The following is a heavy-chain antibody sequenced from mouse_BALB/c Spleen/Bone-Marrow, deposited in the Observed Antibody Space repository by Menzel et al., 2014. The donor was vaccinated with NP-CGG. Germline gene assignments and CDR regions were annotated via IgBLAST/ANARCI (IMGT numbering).Heavy chain of an antibody. CDR3: ARRGYYAMDC. CDR2: INPDSTTL. J-gene: IGHJ4*01. Sequence: VQLKQSGGGLVQPGGSLKLSCAASGFDFSRYWMSWVRQAPGKGLEWIGEINPDSTTLYYTPSLKDKFIISRDNAKNTLYLQMSKVRSEDTALYYCARRGYYAMDCWGQGTSVTVSS. CDR1: GFDFSRYW. V-gene: IGHV4-1*02.